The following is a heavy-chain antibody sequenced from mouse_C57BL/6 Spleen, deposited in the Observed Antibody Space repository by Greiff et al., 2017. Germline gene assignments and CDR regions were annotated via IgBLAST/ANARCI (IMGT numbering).Heavy chain of an antibody. V-gene: IGHV1-4*01. CDR1: GYTFTRYT. Sequence: QVQLQQSGAELARPGASVKMSCKASGYTFTRYTMHWVKQRPGQGLEWIGYINPSSGYTKYNQKFKDKATLTADKSSSTAYMQLSSLTSEDSAVYYCAKLLRYQYYFDYWGQGTTLTVSS. CDR2: INPSSGYT. CDR3: AKLLRYQYYFDY. D-gene: IGHD1-1*01. J-gene: IGHJ2*01.